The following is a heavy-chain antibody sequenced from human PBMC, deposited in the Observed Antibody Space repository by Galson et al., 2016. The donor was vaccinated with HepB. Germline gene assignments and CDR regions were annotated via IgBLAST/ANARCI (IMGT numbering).Heavy chain of an antibody. D-gene: IGHD2/OR15-2a*01. CDR3: ARERRGNSGFYYFDY. CDR2: IKPDGSEK. Sequence: SLRLSCAASGFTFSRNGMHWVRQAPGKGLEWVANIKPDGSEKDYVDSVKGRFTISRDNVKNSLYLQMNSLRAEDTAVYFCARERRGNSGFYYFDYWDQGTLVTVSS. CDR1: GFTFSRNG. V-gene: IGHV3-7*03. J-gene: IGHJ4*02.